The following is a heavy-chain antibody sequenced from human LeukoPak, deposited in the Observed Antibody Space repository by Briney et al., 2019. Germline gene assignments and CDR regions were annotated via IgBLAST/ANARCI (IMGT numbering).Heavy chain of an antibody. CDR2: IYSGGST. J-gene: IGHJ1*01. V-gene: IGHV3-53*01. Sequence: PGGSLRLSCAASGFTVSSNYMSWVRQAPGNGLEWVSVIYSGGSTYYADSVKGRFTTSRDNSKNTLYLQMNSLRAEDTAVYYCAKDQGYYGSGSYKEYFQHWGQGTLVTVSS. D-gene: IGHD3-10*01. CDR1: GFTVSSNY. CDR3: AKDQGYYGSGSYKEYFQH.